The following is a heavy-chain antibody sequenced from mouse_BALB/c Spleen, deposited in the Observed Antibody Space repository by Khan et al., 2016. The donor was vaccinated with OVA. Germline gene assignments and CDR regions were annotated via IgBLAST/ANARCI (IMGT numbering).Heavy chain of an antibody. D-gene: IGHD2-14*01. V-gene: IGHV2-6-4*01. CDR2: IWGGGGT. CDR1: GFSLSRYN. Sequence: QMQLEESGPGLVAPSQSLSSTCTVSGFSLSRYNIHWVRQPPGKGLEWLGVIWGGGGTDYNSTLKSRLSISQDNSKSQVFLKMNSLQTDDTAMYYCARAYYRYDGYYAMDYWGQGTSVTVSS. CDR3: ARAYYRYDGYYAMDY. J-gene: IGHJ4*01.